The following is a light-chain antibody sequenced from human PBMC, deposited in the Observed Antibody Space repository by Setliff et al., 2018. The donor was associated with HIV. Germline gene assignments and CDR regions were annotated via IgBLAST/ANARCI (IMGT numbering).Light chain of an antibody. CDR2: DVN. CDR3: SASTTSSTVL. J-gene: IGLJ2*01. CDR1: SSDIGAYKY. Sequence: QSALTQPASVSGSPGQSITISCTGTSSDIGAYKYVSWYQQHPDKAPKLLIYDVNTRPSGISGRFSGSNSGNTASLTISGLQAEDEAAYYCSASTTSSTVLFGGGTKVTVL. V-gene: IGLV2-14*03.